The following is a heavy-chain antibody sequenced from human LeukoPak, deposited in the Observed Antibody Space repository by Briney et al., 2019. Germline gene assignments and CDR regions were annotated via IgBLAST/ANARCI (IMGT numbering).Heavy chain of an antibody. Sequence: SQTLSLTCAVSGGSVCSNSGAWNWIRPSPSRGFKWLGRTYYRSKWYNDYAVSVKSRITINPDTSKTQFSLQLNSVTPEDTAVYYCARVSVGSGGDYWGQGTLVTVSS. J-gene: IGHJ4*02. CDR1: GGSVCSNSGA. CDR3: ARVSVGSGGDY. CDR2: TYYRSKWYN. D-gene: IGHD2-15*01. V-gene: IGHV6-1*01.